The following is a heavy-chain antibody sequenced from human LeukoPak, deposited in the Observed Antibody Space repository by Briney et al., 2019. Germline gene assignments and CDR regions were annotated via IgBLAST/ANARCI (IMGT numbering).Heavy chain of an antibody. V-gene: IGHV1-18*01. CDR1: GYTFTSYA. D-gene: IGHD4-17*01. CDR2: ISAYNGHT. CDR3: ARRDDYGDYGPMDV. Sequence: ASVKVSCKASGYTFTSYAMNWVRQAPGQGLEWMGWISAYNGHTNYAQKLQGRVTMTTDTSTSTAYMELRSLRSDDTAVYYCARRDDYGDYGPMDVWGKGTTVTISS. J-gene: IGHJ6*03.